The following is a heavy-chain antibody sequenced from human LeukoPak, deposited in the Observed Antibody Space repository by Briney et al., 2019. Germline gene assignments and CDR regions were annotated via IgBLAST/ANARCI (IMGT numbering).Heavy chain of an antibody. CDR1: GFTFGTYG. CDR2: ISASGGNT. CDR3: AKGGIAAAGHEY. Sequence: GGTLRLSCAASGFTFGTYGMSWVRQPPGKDTTPPSGISASGGNTYYADSVKGRFSISKDNSKNTLYLQMNSLRADDTAVYYCAKGGIAAAGHEYWGQGTLVTVSS. D-gene: IGHD6-25*01. V-gene: IGHV3-23*01. J-gene: IGHJ4*02.